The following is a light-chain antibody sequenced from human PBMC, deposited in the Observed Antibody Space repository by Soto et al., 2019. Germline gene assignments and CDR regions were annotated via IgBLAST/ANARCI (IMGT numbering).Light chain of an antibody. Sequence: QSVLTQPPSASGTPGQGVIISCSGTSSNIGSNYVYWYRLLPGTAPKLLIYDDDKRPSGIPDRFSGSKSGTSATLGITGFQTGDEADYYCGSWDSSLSAYVFGTGTKLTVL. CDR3: GSWDSSLSAYV. CDR2: DDD. V-gene: IGLV1-51*01. CDR1: SSNIGSNY. J-gene: IGLJ1*01.